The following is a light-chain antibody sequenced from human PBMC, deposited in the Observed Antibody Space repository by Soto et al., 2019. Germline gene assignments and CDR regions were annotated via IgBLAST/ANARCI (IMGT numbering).Light chain of an antibody. CDR1: QSLTNSF. V-gene: IGKV3-20*01. Sequence: EIVLTQSPGTLSLSPGERATLSCRASQSLTNSFIAWYQQKPGQAPRLLIYDTSSRATGIPDRFSGSGSGTDFTLTINRVEPEDFAVYFCQQYAGSPRTFGQGTKVDIK. CDR2: DTS. J-gene: IGKJ1*01. CDR3: QQYAGSPRT.